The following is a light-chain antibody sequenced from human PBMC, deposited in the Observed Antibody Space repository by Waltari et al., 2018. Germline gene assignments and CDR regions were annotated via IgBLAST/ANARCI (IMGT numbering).Light chain of an antibody. V-gene: IGKV1-39*01. CDR2: AAS. CDR3: QQSYSIFWT. Sequence: DIQMTQSPSSLSASVGDRVTITCRASQTINTFLNWYQEKPGKAPKLLIYAASSLQTGVPARFSGSGSGTEFTLTISSLLPEDFATYYCQQSYSIFWTFGQVTKVEIK. J-gene: IGKJ1*01. CDR1: QTINTF.